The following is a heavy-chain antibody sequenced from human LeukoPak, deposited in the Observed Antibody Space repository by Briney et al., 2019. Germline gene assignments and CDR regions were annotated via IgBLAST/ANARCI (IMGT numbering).Heavy chain of an antibody. D-gene: IGHD3-22*01. CDR1: GGSFSGYY. CDR3: ARDPHGYYDSSGYYYFDY. Sequence: SETLSLTCAVYGGSFSGYYWSWIRQPPGKGLEWIGEINRSGSTNYNPSLKSRVTISVDTSKNQFSLKLSSVTAADTAVYYCARDPHGYYDSSGYYYFDYWGQGTLVTVSS. J-gene: IGHJ4*02. V-gene: IGHV4-34*01. CDR2: INRSGST.